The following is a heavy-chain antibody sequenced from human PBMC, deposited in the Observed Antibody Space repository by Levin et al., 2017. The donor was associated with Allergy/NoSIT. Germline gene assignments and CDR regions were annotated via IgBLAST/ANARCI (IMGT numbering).Heavy chain of an antibody. CDR1: GFTFSSYG. CDR3: AREWLPMVQGVNFDP. J-gene: IGHJ5*02. Sequence: GESLKISCAASGFTFSSYGMHWVRQAPGKGLEWVAVIWYDGSNKYYADSVKGRFTISRDNSKNTLYLQMNSLRAEDTAVYYCAREWLPMVQGVNFDPWGQGTLVTVSS. D-gene: IGHD3-10*01. V-gene: IGHV3-33*01. CDR2: IWYDGSNK.